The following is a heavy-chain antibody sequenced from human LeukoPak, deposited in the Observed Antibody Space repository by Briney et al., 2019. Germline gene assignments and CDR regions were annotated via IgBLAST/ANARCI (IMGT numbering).Heavy chain of an antibody. CDR3: ARDWAGFTDAFDI. J-gene: IGHJ3*02. CDR1: GFTVSSNY. D-gene: IGHD3-16*01. V-gene: IGHV3-66*01. Sequence: GGSLRLSCAASGFTVSSNYMSWVRQAPGKGLEWVSVIYSGGSTYYADSVKGRFTISRDNSKNTLYLQMNSLRAEDTAVYYCARDWAGFTDAFDIWGQETMVTVSS. CDR2: IYSGGST.